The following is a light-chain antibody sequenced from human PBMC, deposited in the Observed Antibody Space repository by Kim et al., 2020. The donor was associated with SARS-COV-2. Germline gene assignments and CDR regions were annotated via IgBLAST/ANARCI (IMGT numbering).Light chain of an antibody. Sequence: APGKRATRSCRASQSVYSDLAWYQQKPGQSPRLLIYDASNRATGTPARFSGSGSGTDFTLTINSLEPEDFAVYYCQQRASWPSLTFGGGTKVDIK. V-gene: IGKV3-11*01. CDR3: QQRASWPSLT. CDR1: QSVYSD. CDR2: DAS. J-gene: IGKJ4*01.